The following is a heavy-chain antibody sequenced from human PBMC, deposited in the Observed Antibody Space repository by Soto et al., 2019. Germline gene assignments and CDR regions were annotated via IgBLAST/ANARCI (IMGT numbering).Heavy chain of an antibody. CDR2: IYTSGNS. D-gene: IGHD3-10*01. Sequence: QVQLQESGPGLVKPSETLSLTCSVSGGSIRNNYWNWIRQPAGKGLEWIGRIYTSGNSDYNPSLKSRVPMSADTSMNQLSLRLSSVTAADSAVYYCARLWFGKPPGYLDYWGQGIRVTISS. CDR1: GGSIRNNY. V-gene: IGHV4-4*07. J-gene: IGHJ4*02. CDR3: ARLWFGKPPGYLDY.